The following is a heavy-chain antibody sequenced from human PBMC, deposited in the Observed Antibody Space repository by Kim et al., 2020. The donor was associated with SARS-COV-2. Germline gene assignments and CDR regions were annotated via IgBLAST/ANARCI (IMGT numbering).Heavy chain of an antibody. D-gene: IGHD2-15*01. CDR2: INHSGST. V-gene: IGHV4-34*01. CDR1: GGSFSGYY. Sequence: SETLSLTCAVYGGSFSGYYWSWVRQPPGKGLEWIGEINHSGSTSYNPSPKSRVTISVDTSKNQFSLKLSSVAAADTAVYYCTRGCSGGSCPTFAGRYYMDVWGKGTTVTVSS. J-gene: IGHJ6*03. CDR3: TRGCSGGSCPTFAGRYYMDV.